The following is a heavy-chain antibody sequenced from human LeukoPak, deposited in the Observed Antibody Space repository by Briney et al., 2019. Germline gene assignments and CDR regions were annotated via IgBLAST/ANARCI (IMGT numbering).Heavy chain of an antibody. D-gene: IGHD6-13*01. CDR1: GGSISSYY. CDR2: INTSGFT. V-gene: IGHV4-4*07. CDR3: ASRSSWYLYRAFDY. J-gene: IGHJ4*02. Sequence: KPSETLSLTCTVSGGSISSYYCSWIRRPAGKGLEWIGRINTSGFTDYNPSLKSRVTMSVDKSKNQFSLKLRSVTAADTAVYYCASRSSWYLYRAFDYWGQGTLVTVSS.